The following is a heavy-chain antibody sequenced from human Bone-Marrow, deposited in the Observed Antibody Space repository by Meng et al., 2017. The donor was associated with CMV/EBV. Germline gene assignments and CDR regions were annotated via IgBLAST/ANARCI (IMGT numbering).Heavy chain of an antibody. CDR2: IYSGGST. V-gene: IGHV3-53*01. J-gene: IGHJ5*02. CDR3: ARLTILKDDWFDP. Sequence: GESLKISCAASGFTVSSNYMSWVRQAPGKGLEWVSVIYSGGSTYYADAVKGRFTISRDNSKNTLYLQMNSLRAEDMAVYYCARLTILKDDWFDPWGQGTLVTVSS. CDR1: GFTVSSNY. D-gene: IGHD3-3*01.